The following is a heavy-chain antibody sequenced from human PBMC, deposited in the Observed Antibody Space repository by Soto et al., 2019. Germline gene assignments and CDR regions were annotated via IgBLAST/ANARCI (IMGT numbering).Heavy chain of an antibody. CDR3: TRDWNYYDSSGYYSLYYFDS. Sequence: GSLRLSCAAAGFTFGDYAMSWVRQAPGKGLDWVGFIRSKAYGGTTEYAASVKGRFTISRDDSKSIAYLQMNSLKTEDTAVYYCTRDWNYYDSSGYYSLYYFDSWGQGTLVTVSS. D-gene: IGHD3-22*01. V-gene: IGHV3-49*04. CDR1: GFTFGDYA. J-gene: IGHJ4*02. CDR2: IRSKAYGGTT.